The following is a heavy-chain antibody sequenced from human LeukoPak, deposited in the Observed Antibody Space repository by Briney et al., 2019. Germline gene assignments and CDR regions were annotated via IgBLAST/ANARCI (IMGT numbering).Heavy chain of an antibody. CDR2: ISGGGAGT. V-gene: IGHV3-23*01. CDR1: GLSFGFYA. D-gene: IGHD6-19*01. J-gene: IGHJ4*02. CDR3: VTEVIIAVTGNDY. Sequence: PGGSLRLSCAASGLSFGFYAMSWVRQAPGKGLEWVSSISGGGAGTYYADSVRGRFTISRDNSKNTLYLQMDSLTVDDTAVYYCVTEVIIAVTGNDYWGQGSLVTVSS.